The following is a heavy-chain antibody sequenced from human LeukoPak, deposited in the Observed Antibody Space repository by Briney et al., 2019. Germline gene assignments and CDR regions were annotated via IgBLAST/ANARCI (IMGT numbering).Heavy chain of an antibody. V-gene: IGHV4-39*01. CDR3: ARRLYTSSWPLRMGAFDI. J-gene: IGHJ3*02. CDR1: GGSISSSSYY. Sequence: SETLSLTCTVSGGSISSSSYYWGWIRQPPGKGLEWIGSIYYSGSTYYNPSLKSRVTISVDTSKNQFSLKLSSVTAADTAVYYCARRLYTSSWPLRMGAFDIWGQGTMVTVSS. D-gene: IGHD6-13*01. CDR2: IYYSGST.